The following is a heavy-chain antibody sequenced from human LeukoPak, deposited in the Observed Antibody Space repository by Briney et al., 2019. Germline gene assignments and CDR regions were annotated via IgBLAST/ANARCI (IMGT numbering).Heavy chain of an antibody. CDR2: INHSGST. J-gene: IGHJ3*02. V-gene: IGHV4-34*01. Sequence: PSETLSLTCAVYGGSFSGYSWSWIRQPPGKGLEWIGEINHSGSTNYNPSLKSRVTISVDTSKNQFSLKLSSVTAADTAVYYCARGRPDAFDIWGQGTMVTVPS. CDR3: ARGRPDAFDI. CDR1: GGSFSGYS.